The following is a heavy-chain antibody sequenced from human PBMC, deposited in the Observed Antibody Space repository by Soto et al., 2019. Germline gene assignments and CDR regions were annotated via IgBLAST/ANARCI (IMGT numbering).Heavy chain of an antibody. V-gene: IGHV1-69*12. CDR1: GGTFSSYA. CDR3: ARVVAIPGYPDN. J-gene: IGHJ4*02. Sequence: QVQLVQSGAEVRQPASSVKVSCKTSGGTFSSYAISWVRQAPGQGLEWRGGIVPIVDTSTYAQKFQGRVTITADESTSTAYMTLGSLRSEDTAISYCARVVAIPGYPDNWGQGTLVTVSS. CDR2: IVPIVDTS. D-gene: IGHD5-12*01.